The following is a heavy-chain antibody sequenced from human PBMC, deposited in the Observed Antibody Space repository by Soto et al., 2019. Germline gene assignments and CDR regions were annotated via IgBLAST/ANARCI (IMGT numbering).Heavy chain of an antibody. V-gene: IGHV4-34*01. D-gene: IGHD6-13*01. Sequence: SETLSLTCSVYGGSFSVYYWSWIRQPPGKGLEWIGEINHSGSTNYNPSLKSRVTISVDTSKNQFSLKLSSVTAADTAVYYCARGRAAAGSTTLVWFDPWGQGTLVTVSS. CDR1: GGSFSVYY. CDR2: INHSGST. J-gene: IGHJ5*02. CDR3: ARGRAAAGSTTLVWFDP.